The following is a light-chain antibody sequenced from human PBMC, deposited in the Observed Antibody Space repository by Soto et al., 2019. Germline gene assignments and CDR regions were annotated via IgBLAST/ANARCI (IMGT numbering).Light chain of an antibody. V-gene: IGKV3-15*01. Sequence: EIVMTQSPATLSVSPGERATLSCRASQSVYNNLAWYQQKPGQAPRLLIYGASTRATGIPARFSGSGSGTEFTLTISSLQSEDLATYFCQQANSFPLTFGPGTKVDLK. CDR2: GAS. CDR3: QQANSFPLT. J-gene: IGKJ3*01. CDR1: QSVYNN.